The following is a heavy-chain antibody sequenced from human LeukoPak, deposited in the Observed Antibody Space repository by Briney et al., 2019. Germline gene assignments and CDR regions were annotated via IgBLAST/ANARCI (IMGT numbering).Heavy chain of an antibody. CDR2: ISSSGSTI. J-gene: IGHJ4*02. CDR3: ARGAGSGPENYFDY. D-gene: IGHD6-19*01. CDR1: GFTFRSYE. V-gene: IGHV3-48*03. Sequence: PGGSLRLSCAASGFTFRSYEMNWVRQAPGKGLEWVSYISSSGSTIYYADSVKGRFTISRDNAKNSLYLQMNSLRAEDTAVYYCARGAGSGPENYFDYWGQGTLVTVSS.